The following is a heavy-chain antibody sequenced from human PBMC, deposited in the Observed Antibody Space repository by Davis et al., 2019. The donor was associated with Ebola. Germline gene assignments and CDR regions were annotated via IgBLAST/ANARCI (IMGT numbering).Heavy chain of an antibody. J-gene: IGHJ5*02. V-gene: IGHV3-30-3*01. CDR3: ARLSGP. Sequence: GGSLRLSCAASGFTFSSYAMHWVRQAPGKGLEWVAVISYDGSNKYYADSVKGRFTISRDNSKNTLYLQMNSLRAEDTAVYYCARLSGPWGQGTLVTVSS. CDR2: ISYDGSNK. CDR1: GFTFSSYA.